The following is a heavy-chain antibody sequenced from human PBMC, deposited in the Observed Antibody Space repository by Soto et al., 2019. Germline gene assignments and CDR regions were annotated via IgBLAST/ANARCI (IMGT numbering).Heavy chain of an antibody. CDR2: INHSGST. CDR1: GGSFSGYY. CDR3: ARGWARGYCSGGSCYPAPYYYYYGMDV. Sequence: QVQLQQWGAGLLKPSETLSLTCAVYGGSFSGYYWSWIRQPPGKGLAWLGEINHSGSTNYNPSLKSRVTTSVDTSKNQFSRELSSVTAADTAVYYCARGWARGYCSGGSCYPAPYYYYYGMDVWGQGTTVTVSS. D-gene: IGHD2-15*01. V-gene: IGHV4-34*01. J-gene: IGHJ6*02.